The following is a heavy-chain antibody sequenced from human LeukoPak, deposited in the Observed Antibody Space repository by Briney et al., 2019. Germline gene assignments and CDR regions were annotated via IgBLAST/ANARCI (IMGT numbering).Heavy chain of an antibody. D-gene: IGHD2-2*01. Sequence: NPSQTLSLPCTVSGRSISSGSYYWSWIRQPAGRGLEWIGRIYTSGSTNYNPALKSRVTISVDTSKNQFSLKLSSVTAADTAVYYCARDRTRYCSSTSCYLDAFDIWGQGTMVTVSS. CDR1: GRSISSGSYY. CDR3: ARDRTRYCSSTSCYLDAFDI. CDR2: IYTSGST. J-gene: IGHJ3*02. V-gene: IGHV4-61*02.